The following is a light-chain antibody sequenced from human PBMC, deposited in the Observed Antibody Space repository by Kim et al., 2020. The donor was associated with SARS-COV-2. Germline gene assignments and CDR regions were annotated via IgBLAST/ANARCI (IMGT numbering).Light chain of an antibody. V-gene: IGKV1-39*01. Sequence: SSLSASVGDRVTITCRASQSISSYLNWYQQKPGKAPKLLIYAASSLQSGVPSRFSGSGSGTDFTLTISSLQPEDFATYYCQQSSTFGGGTKVDIK. CDR3: QQSST. CDR1: QSISSY. CDR2: AAS. J-gene: IGKJ4*01.